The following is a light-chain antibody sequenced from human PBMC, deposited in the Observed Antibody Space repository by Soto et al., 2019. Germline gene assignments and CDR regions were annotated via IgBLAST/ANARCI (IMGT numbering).Light chain of an antibody. CDR2: EVS. CDR1: TNDVGGYNY. CDR3: NSYTSSTSRPYV. J-gene: IGLJ1*01. Sequence: HSVLTQPASVSGSPGQSITISCTGTTNDVGGYNYVSWYQQHPGKAPKLLIFEVSSRPSGVSNRFSGSKSGNTASLTISALQAEDEADYFCNSYTSSTSRPYVFGTGTKLTVL. V-gene: IGLV2-14*01.